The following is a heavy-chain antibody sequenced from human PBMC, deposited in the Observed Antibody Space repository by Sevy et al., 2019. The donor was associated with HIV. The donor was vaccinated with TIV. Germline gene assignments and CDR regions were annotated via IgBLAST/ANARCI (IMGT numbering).Heavy chain of an antibody. J-gene: IGHJ5*02. Sequence: SETLSLTCTVSGGSITSLYWNWIRQPPGKGLEWIANIYYNGHINYNPSLKSRVTLSLDTSKNQFSLRLSSVTAADTAMYYCAGENAWGRGYPWGQGPLVTVSS. CDR1: GGSITSLY. CDR3: AGENAWGRGYP. D-gene: IGHD1-26*01. V-gene: IGHV4-59*08. CDR2: IYYNGHI.